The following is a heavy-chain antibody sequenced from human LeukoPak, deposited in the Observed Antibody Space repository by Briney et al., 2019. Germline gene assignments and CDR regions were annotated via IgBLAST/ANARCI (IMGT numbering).Heavy chain of an antibody. J-gene: IGHJ4*02. D-gene: IGHD3-9*01. Sequence: GGSLRLSCVASRFAFNTQAMHWVRQAPGKGLEWLAVMSLDGSSIYYADSVKGRFTISRDNSKNTLYLQMSSLRVEDTAVYYCARDRGKLRYLDLWGQGAPLTVSS. V-gene: IGHV3-30*15. CDR2: MSLDGSSI. CDR1: RFAFNTQA. CDR3: ARDRGKLRYLDL.